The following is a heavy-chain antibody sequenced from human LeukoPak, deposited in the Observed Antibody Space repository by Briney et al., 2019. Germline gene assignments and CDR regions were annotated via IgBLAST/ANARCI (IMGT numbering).Heavy chain of an antibody. Sequence: SETLSLTCTVSGGSISSSSYYCGWIRQPPGKGLEWIGSIYYSGSTYYNPSLKSRVTISVDTSKNQFSLKLSSVTAADTAVYYCARDIPTIEWELPDAFDIWGQGTMVTVSS. CDR2: IYYSGST. CDR3: ARDIPTIEWELPDAFDI. CDR1: GGSISSSSYY. V-gene: IGHV4-39*02. D-gene: IGHD1-26*01. J-gene: IGHJ3*02.